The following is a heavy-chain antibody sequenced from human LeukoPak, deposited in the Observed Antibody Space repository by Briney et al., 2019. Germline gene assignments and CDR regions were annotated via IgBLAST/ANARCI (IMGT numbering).Heavy chain of an antibody. CDR2: IKETTYGGTT. CDR3: STDGNY. V-gene: IGHV3-15*01. Sequence: PGGSLRLSCAVSGFRFTSYGMSWVRQAPGKGLEWVGRIKETTYGGTTYYAAPVRGRFTISRDDSKNTLYLQMDNLRVEDTGVYFCSTDGNYWGQGTLVVVS. D-gene: IGHD1-14*01. J-gene: IGHJ4*02. CDR1: GFRFTSYG.